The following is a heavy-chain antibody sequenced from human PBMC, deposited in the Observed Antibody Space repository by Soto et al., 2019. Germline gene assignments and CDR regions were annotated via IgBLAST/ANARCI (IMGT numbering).Heavy chain of an antibody. CDR1: GYTFTSYG. D-gene: IGHD2-2*01. Sequence: ASVKVSCKASGYTFTSYGISCVRQTPGQGLEWMGWISAYNGNTNYAQKLQGRVTMTTDTSTSTAYMELRSLRSDDTAVYYCARDHLGCSSTSCYEYNWFDPWGQGTLVTVSS. J-gene: IGHJ5*02. V-gene: IGHV1-18*01. CDR3: ARDHLGCSSTSCYEYNWFDP. CDR2: ISAYNGNT.